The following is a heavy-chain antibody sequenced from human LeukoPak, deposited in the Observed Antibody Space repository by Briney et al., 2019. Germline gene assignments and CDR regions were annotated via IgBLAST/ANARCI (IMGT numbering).Heavy chain of an antibody. Sequence: SETLSLTCTVSGGSISSSSYYWGWIRQPAGKGLEWIGRIWTDGGTSYKPSLKSRVTISVDTSKNQFSLRLSSVTAADTAVYYCARGPLHYYDSSGYYEDYWGQGTLVTVSS. CDR3: ARGPLHYYDSSGYYEDY. V-gene: IGHV4-61*02. J-gene: IGHJ4*02. D-gene: IGHD3-22*01. CDR1: GGSISSSSYY. CDR2: IWTDGGT.